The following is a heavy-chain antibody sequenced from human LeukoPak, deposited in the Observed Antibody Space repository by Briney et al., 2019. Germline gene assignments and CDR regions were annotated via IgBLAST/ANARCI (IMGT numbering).Heavy chain of an antibody. Sequence: SETLSLTCAVYGGSFSGYYWSWIRQPPGKGLEWIGEINHSGSTNYNPSLKSRVTISVDTSKNQFSLKLSPVTAADTAVYYCAKIWNDYLTYYYYYMDVWGKGTTVTISS. D-gene: IGHD1-1*01. V-gene: IGHV4-34*01. CDR1: GGSFSGYY. CDR3: AKIWNDYLTYYYYYMDV. CDR2: INHSGST. J-gene: IGHJ6*03.